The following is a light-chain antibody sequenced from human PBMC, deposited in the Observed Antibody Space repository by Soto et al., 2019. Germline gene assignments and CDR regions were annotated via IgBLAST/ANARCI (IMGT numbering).Light chain of an antibody. CDR1: QSISSY. CDR2: AAS. J-gene: IGKJ1*01. Sequence: DIQMTQSPSSLSASVGDRVTIICRASQSISSYLNWYQQKPGKAPKLLIYAASSLQSGVPSRFSGSGSGTEFTLTISSLQPEDVATYYCLQLNTYPWTFGQGTKVDIK. V-gene: IGKV1-17*01. CDR3: LQLNTYPWT.